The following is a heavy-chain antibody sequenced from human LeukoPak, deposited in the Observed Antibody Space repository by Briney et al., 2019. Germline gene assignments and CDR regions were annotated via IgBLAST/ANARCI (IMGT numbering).Heavy chain of an antibody. CDR3: ASRALAYSNYPYFDF. J-gene: IGHJ4*02. Sequence: PSETLPILCTASCGFITPYYWNWIRQSPGKGLEWIGYVHYSGSTNYNPALKSRVTISVDTSKNQFFLKLTSVTAADTAVYYCASRALAYSNYPYFDFWGQGTLVTVSS. V-gene: IGHV4-59*08. CDR1: CGFITPYY. CDR2: VHYSGST. D-gene: IGHD4-11*01.